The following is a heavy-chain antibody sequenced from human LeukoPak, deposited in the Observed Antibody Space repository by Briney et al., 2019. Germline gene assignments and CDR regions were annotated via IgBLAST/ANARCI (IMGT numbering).Heavy chain of an antibody. V-gene: IGHV1-46*01. CDR2: ISPSGGST. D-gene: IGHD3-10*01. CDR3: ARVTRGALGY. Sequence: GASVKVSCKASGYTFTSYYMHWVRQAPGQGLEWMGLISPSGGSTSYAQKFQGRVTMTRDTSTSAFYMELSSLRSEDTAVYYCARVTRGALGYWGQGTLVTVSS. CDR1: GYTFTSYY. J-gene: IGHJ4*02.